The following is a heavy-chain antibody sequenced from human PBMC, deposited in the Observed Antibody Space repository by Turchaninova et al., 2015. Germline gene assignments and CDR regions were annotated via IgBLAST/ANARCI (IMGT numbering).Heavy chain of an antibody. CDR3: ARISASGWFPDY. CDR1: GYSFTAYY. J-gene: IGHJ4*02. CDR2: INPNRGGT. D-gene: IGHD6-19*01. V-gene: IGHV1-2*02. Sequence: QVQLVQSGAEVKEPGASVKVSCKASGYSFTAYYFYWVRHAPGQGLQWMGWINPNRGGTNYAQKFQGRVTMTRDTSSSTAYMELSRLISDDTAVYYGARISASGWFPDYWGRGTPVTVSS.